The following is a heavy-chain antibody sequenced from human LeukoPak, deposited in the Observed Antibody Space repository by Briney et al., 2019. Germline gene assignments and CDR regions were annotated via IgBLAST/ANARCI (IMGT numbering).Heavy chain of an antibody. J-gene: IGHJ4*02. CDR1: GGSISSSSYY. Sequence: SETLSLTCTVSGGSISSSSYYWGWIRQPPGKGLEWIGSIYYSGSTYYNPSLRSRVTISVDTSKNQFSLKLSSVTAADTAVYYCASESSLEPFDYWGQGTLVTVSS. CDR3: ASESSLEPFDY. CDR2: IYYSGST. V-gene: IGHV4-39*01. D-gene: IGHD6-13*01.